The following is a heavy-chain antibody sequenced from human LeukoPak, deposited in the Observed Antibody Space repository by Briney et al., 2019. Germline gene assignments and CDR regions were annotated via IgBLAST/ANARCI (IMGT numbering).Heavy chain of an antibody. CDR2: VYHNGHT. Sequence: PSETLSLTCYVSGDSINNDNYYWGWVRQSPGAGLEWLGSVYHNGHTIYTPSLKSRLTLSVDTSKNHFSLNLTSATAADTAVYFCAXVLQSGTYPSGSDYYFDSWGRGTLVTVTS. V-gene: IGHV4-39*02. J-gene: IGHJ4*01. D-gene: IGHD1-26*01. CDR1: GDSINNDNYY. CDR3: AXVLQSGTYPSGSDYYFDS.